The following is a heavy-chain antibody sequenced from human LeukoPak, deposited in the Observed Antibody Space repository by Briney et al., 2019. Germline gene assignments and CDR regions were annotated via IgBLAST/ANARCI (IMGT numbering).Heavy chain of an antibody. CDR2: IHYSGST. V-gene: IGHV4-59*01. J-gene: IGHJ6*03. Sequence: SETLSLTCTVSGGPIRTYQWSWIRQPPGKGLEWIGNIHYSGSTNYNPSLKSRVTISVDTSKKQISLRLTSVTAADTAVYYCARLNYFDSSGYDQPSYDYNYYYIDVWGKGTTVTISS. CDR1: GGPIRTYQ. CDR3: ARLNYFDSSGYDQPSYDYNYYYIDV. D-gene: IGHD3-22*01.